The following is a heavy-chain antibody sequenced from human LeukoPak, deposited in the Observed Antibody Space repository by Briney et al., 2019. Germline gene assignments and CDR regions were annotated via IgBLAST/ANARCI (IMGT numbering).Heavy chain of an antibody. J-gene: IGHJ4*02. CDR1: GGSFSGYD. D-gene: IGHD1-14*01. CDR3: ARGRNPYTFDY. Sequence: SETLSLTCAVYGGSFSGYDWSWIRQPPGKGLEWIGYIYYSGSTNYNPSLKSRVTISVDTSKNQFSLKLSSVTAADTAVYYCARGRNPYTFDYWGQGTLVTVSS. V-gene: IGHV4-59*01. CDR2: IYYSGST.